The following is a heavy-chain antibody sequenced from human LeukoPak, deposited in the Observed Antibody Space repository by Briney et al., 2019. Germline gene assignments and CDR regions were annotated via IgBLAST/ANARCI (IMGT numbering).Heavy chain of an antibody. CDR1: GYTFTGYY. D-gene: IGHD1-1*01. Sequence: ASVKVSCKASGYTFTGYYIHWVRQAPGQGLEWMGLINPNSGGTYFAQKFQGGVTVTRDTFIATAYMELSRLTSDDTAIYYCARDLRDVMRTGIPYEIDYWGQGTLVTVSS. CDR2: INPNSGGT. CDR3: ARDLRDVMRTGIPYEIDY. J-gene: IGHJ4*02. V-gene: IGHV1-2*02.